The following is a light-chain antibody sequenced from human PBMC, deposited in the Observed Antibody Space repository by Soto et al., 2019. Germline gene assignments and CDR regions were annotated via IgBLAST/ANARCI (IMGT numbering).Light chain of an antibody. CDR1: QSVSSN. CDR2: GAS. V-gene: IGKV3-15*01. CDR3: QQFHRWPVT. J-gene: IGKJ4*01. Sequence: IVMTQSPATLSVSPGERATLSCRASQSVSSNLAWYQQKPGQAPRLLIFGASIRATGVPARFTVSGYGTDFTLTINSLRSEDVAVYYCQQFHRWPVTFGGGTKVDIK.